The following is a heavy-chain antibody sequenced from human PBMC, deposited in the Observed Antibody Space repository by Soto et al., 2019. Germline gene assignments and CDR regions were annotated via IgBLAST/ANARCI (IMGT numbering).Heavy chain of an antibody. CDR1: GGSMTSSTYY. Sequence: SETLSLTCTVSGGSMTSSTYYWGWIRQPPGKGLEWIGSIYYRGSTYYNPSLRRRLTISVDTSKNQFFLKLSSGTAADTAVFYCARHDLYGSGSSSCFDPWGQGTLVTVSS. J-gene: IGHJ5*02. CDR2: IYYRGST. V-gene: IGHV4-39*01. CDR3: ARHDLYGSGSSSCFDP. D-gene: IGHD3-10*01.